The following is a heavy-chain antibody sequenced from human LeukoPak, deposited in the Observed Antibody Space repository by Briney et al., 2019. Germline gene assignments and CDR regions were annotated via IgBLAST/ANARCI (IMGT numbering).Heavy chain of an antibody. CDR1: GGSISSYY. J-gene: IGHJ6*02. D-gene: IGHD5-18*01. Sequence: SETLSLTCTVSGGSISSYYWSWIRQPPGKGLEWIGYIYYNGSTNYNPSLKSRVTISVDTSKNQFSLKLSSVTAADTAVYYCARGIRGYSYYYYYGMDVWGQGTTVTVSS. CDR2: IYYNGST. V-gene: IGHV4-59*08. CDR3: ARGIRGYSYYYYYGMDV.